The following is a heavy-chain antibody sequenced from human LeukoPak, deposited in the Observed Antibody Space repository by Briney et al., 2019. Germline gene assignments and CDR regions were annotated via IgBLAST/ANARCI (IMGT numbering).Heavy chain of an antibody. D-gene: IGHD1-26*01. CDR3: ARDLGVGSNSLDY. CDR2: INPSGGST. Sequence: ASVKVSCKASGYAFTSYYMHWVRQAPGQGLEWMGIINPSGGSTSYPKKFQGRVTMTRDMSTSTVYMELSSLRSEDTAVYYCARDLGVGSNSLDYWGQGTLVTVSS. V-gene: IGHV1-46*01. CDR1: GYAFTSYY. J-gene: IGHJ4*02.